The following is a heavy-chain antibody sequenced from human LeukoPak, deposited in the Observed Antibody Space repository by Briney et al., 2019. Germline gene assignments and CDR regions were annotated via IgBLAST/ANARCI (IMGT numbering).Heavy chain of an antibody. CDR1: GGTFTSYA. D-gene: IGHD3-22*01. CDR2: IIPILGIA. Sequence: GASVKVSCKASGGTFTSYAISWVRQAPGQGLEWMGRIIPILGIANYAQKFRGRVTITADKSTSTAYMELSSLRSEDTAVYYCARDPRKYYYDSSGYPRLGPVTLGMDVWGQGTTVTVSS. CDR3: ARDPRKYYYDSSGYPRLGPVTLGMDV. J-gene: IGHJ6*02. V-gene: IGHV1-69*04.